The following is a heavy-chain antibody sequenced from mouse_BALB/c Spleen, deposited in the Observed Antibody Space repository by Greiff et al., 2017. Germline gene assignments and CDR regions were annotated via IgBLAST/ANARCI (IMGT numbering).Heavy chain of an antibody. CDR3: ARSGIHYYGALDY. CDR1: GYTFTSYV. Sequence: EVQLVESGPELVKPGASVKMSCKASGYTFTSYVMHWVKQKPGQGLEWIGYINPYNDGTKYNEKFKGKATMTLDKSSSTAYMELSSLTSEDSAVYYCARSGIHYYGALDYWGQGTTLTVSS. CDR2: INPYNDGT. V-gene: IGHV1-14*01. J-gene: IGHJ2*01. D-gene: IGHD1-2*01.